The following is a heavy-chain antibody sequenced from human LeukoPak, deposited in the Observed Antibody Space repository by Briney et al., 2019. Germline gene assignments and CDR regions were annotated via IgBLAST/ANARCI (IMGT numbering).Heavy chain of an antibody. V-gene: IGHV1-18*01. CDR1: GYTFTSYG. D-gene: IGHD2-15*01. J-gene: IGHJ5*02. Sequence: ASVKVSCKASGYTFTSYGISWVRQAPGQGLEWMGWISAYNGNTNYAQKLQGRVTMTTDTSTSTAYMELRSLRSDDTAVYYCARDIVVVVAASGSGGWFDPRGQGTLVTVSS. CDR3: ARDIVVVVAASGSGGWFDP. CDR2: ISAYNGNT.